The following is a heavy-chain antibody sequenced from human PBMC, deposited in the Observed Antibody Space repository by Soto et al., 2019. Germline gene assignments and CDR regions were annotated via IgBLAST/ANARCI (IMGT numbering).Heavy chain of an antibody. Sequence: QVQLVQSGAEVKKPGSSVKVSCKASGGTFSSYAISWVRQAPGQGLEWMGGIIPIFGTANYAQKFQGRVTITADESTSTAYMELSSLRSEDTAVYYCARGRGPRYCSGGSCQNDAFDIWGQGTMVTVSS. V-gene: IGHV1-69*12. CDR1: GGTFSSYA. D-gene: IGHD2-15*01. J-gene: IGHJ3*02. CDR2: IIPIFGTA. CDR3: ARGRGPRYCSGGSCQNDAFDI.